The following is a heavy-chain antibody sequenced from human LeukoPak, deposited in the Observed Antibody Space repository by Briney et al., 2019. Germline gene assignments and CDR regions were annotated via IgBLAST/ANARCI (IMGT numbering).Heavy chain of an antibody. CDR2: IYSGGST. V-gene: IGHV3-66*04. J-gene: IGHJ3*02. CDR3: ARQRAFDI. CDR1: GLTVSSNY. Sequence: PGGSLRLSCAASGLTVSSNYMSWVRQAPGKGLEWVSVIYSGGSTYYADSVKGRFTISRDDSKNTVYLQMKSLRDEDTALYYCARQRAFDIWGQGTMVTVSS.